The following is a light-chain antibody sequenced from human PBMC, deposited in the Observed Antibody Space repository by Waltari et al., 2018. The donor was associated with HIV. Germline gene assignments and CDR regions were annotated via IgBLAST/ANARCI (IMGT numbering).Light chain of an antibody. J-gene: IGLJ1*01. CDR3: QSYDRSLNGYV. Sequence: VLTQPPSVSGAPGRTVTIFGYGNSSNFGAGFDVTWYQQLSGTAPKLLIFGSGNRPSGCPRRFSGSKSGTSPSLAISGLQLEDEGDYYCQSYDRSLNGYVFGGGTKVIVL. CDR1: SSNFGAGFD. V-gene: IGLV1-40*01. CDR2: GSG.